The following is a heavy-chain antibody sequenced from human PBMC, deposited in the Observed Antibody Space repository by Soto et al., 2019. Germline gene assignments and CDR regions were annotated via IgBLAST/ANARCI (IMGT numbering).Heavy chain of an antibody. J-gene: IGHJ4*02. CDR2: IYYSGNT. CDR3: AREGGESSDGLNYFDS. Sequence: SETLSLTCTVSGGSTSSDNYWSWIRQPPGKAVEWIGHIYYSGNTDYNPSLKSGLAMSIDTSKNQFSLKLSSVTAAHTAVYFCAREGGESSDGLNYFDSLGQGSLVTVSS. CDR1: GGSTSSDNY. V-gene: IGHV4-30-4*01. D-gene: IGHD3-16*01.